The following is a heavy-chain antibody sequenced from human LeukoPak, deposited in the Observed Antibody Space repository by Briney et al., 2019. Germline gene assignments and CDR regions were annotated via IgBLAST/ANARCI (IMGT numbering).Heavy chain of an antibody. V-gene: IGHV3-7*03. J-gene: IGHJ6*02. CDR1: GFTLSNHW. CDR2: VNRDGSEA. CDR3: ARNNGMDV. Sequence: PGGSLRLSCAASGFTLSNHWMTWVRQVPGRGPEWVANVNRDGSEAYYLDSVKGRFTISKDNPKNSLYLQMNSLRAEDTALYHCARNNGMDVWGQGTTVIVSS.